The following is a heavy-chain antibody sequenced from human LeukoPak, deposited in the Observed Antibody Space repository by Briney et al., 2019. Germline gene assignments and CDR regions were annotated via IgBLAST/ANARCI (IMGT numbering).Heavy chain of an antibody. Sequence: KPSETLSLTCAVYGGSFSGYYWSWIRQPPGKGLEWIGEINHSGSTNYNPSLKSRVTISVDTSKNQFSLKLSSVTAAGTAVYYCARHPLPRWGFDYWGQGTLVTVSS. CDR2: INHSGST. J-gene: IGHJ4*02. CDR1: GGSFSGYY. D-gene: IGHD1-26*01. V-gene: IGHV4-34*01. CDR3: ARHPLPRWGFDY.